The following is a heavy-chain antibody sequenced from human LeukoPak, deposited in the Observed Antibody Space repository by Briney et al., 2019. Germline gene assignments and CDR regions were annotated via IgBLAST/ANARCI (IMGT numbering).Heavy chain of an antibody. CDR2: ISAYNSNT. D-gene: IGHD6-13*01. V-gene: IGHV1-18*01. CDR3: ARTGYSNPEDFFDY. CDR1: GYTFTSYV. J-gene: IGHJ4*02. Sequence: ASVKVSCKASGYTFTSYVISWVRQAPGQGLEWMGWISAYNSNTNYAQKLQGRVTMTTDTSTSTAYMELRSLRSDDTAVYYCARTGYSNPEDFFDYWGQGTLVSVSS.